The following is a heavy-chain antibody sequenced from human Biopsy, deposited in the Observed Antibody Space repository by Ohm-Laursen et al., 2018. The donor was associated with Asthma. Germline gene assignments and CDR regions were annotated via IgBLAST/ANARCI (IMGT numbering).Heavy chain of an antibody. CDR2: GGSYYDGGLK. CDR1: GFTFRSYA. J-gene: IGHJ4*02. CDR3: ARDVMEWYLPAFDF. D-gene: IGHD3-3*01. V-gene: IGHV3-30-3*01. Sequence: SLRLSCAASGFTFRSYAMHWVRQAPGKGLEWVAVGGSYYDGGLKYYADSVNGRFTVSRDNSKNTVYLQMNSLRPDDTAVYYCARDVMEWYLPAFDFWGQGTLVTVSS.